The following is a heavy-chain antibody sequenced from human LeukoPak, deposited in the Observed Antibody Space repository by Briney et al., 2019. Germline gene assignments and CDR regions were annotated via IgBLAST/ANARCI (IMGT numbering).Heavy chain of an antibody. D-gene: IGHD3-16*02. J-gene: IGHJ4*02. V-gene: IGHV3-21*01. Sequence: GGSLRLSCAASGFTFGGYTMSWVRQAPGKGLQWVSTITSGGDYMYYADPVKGRFTISRDDSKNSLYLHMNSLRAEDKAVYYCARVSIFGVVIANDYWGQGTVVTVSS. CDR3: ARVSIFGVVIANDY. CDR1: GFTFGGYT. CDR2: ITSGGDYM.